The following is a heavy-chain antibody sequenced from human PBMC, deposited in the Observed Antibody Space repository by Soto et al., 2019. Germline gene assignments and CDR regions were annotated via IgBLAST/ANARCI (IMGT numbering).Heavy chain of an antibody. J-gene: IGHJ6*02. D-gene: IGHD3-10*01. V-gene: IGHV4-59*08. CDR2: IYYSGST. CDR3: ARLEYYGSGSYYYYGMDV. CDR1: GGSISSYY. Sequence: QVQLQESGPGLVKPSETLSLTCTVSGGSISSYYWSWIRQPPGKGLEWIGYIYYSGSTNYNPSLKSRVTISVDTSKNQFSLKLSSVTAADTAVYYCARLEYYGSGSYYYYGMDVWGQGTTVTVSS.